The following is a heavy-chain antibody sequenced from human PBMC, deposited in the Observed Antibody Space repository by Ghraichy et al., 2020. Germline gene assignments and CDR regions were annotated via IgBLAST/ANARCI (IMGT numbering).Heavy chain of an antibody. CDR1: GLTFSSSV. Sequence: LSLTCSASGLTFSSSVMHWIRQAPGKGLEFVSGISTDGGATFYADSVKGRFTISRDNARNTLYLQMNSLRAEDTALYYCVKEGHSSGMCGSFNLWGQGTMVTVSS. D-gene: IGHD6-19*01. V-gene: IGHV3-64D*06. CDR3: VKEGHSSGMCGSFNL. CDR2: ISTDGGAT. J-gene: IGHJ3*01.